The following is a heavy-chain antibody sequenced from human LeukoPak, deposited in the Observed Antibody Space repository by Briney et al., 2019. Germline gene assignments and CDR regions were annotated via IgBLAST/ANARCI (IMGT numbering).Heavy chain of an antibody. D-gene: IGHD1-26*01. J-gene: IGHJ5*02. CDR1: GGTFTSYA. Sequence: SXKVSCKTSGGTFTSYAITWVRQAPGQGLEWMGKIIPISGTTNYAQKFQGRVTFTADESTSTAYMELSSLRSEDTALYYCARKLRLGGNWFDPWGQGTLVTVSS. CDR2: IIPISGTT. V-gene: IGHV1-69*15. CDR3: ARKLRLGGNWFDP.